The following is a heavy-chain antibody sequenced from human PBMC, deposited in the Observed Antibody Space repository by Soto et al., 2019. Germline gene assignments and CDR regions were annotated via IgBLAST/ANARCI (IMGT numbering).Heavy chain of an antibody. CDR2: INPLPTSGST. D-gene: IGHD6-13*01. CDR3: ARDLAAAAY. CDR1: GYIFTNYY. J-gene: IGHJ4*02. V-gene: IGHV1-46*01. Sequence: QVQLVQSGAEVKKPGASVKVSCKASGYIFTNYYIHWVRQAPGQGLEWMAIINPLPTSGSTNYAQEFQGRVTVTRDTSTSTVYMELNRLRSDDTAIYYCARDLAAAAYWGQGTLGTVSS.